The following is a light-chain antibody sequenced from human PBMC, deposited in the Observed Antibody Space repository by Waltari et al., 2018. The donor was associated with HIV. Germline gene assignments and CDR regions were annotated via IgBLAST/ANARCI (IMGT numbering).Light chain of an antibody. J-gene: IGLJ7*02. CDR2: DDK. CDR3: GTWESSRSAAV. V-gene: IGLV1-51*01. Sequence: QSVLTQPPSVSAAPGQKVTISSSGSRSNLWNNYVSWYQQLPGTAPKLLFYDDKKQPPGIPYRPTDPKYGTSANLGITGLQPGDEADYYCGTWESSRSAAVFGGGTQLTAL. CDR1: RSNLWNNY.